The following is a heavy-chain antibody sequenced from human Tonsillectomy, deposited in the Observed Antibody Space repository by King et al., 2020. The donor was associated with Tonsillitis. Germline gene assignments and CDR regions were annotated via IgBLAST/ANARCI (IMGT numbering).Heavy chain of an antibody. CDR1: GGSISSYY. D-gene: IGHD3-22*01. Sequence: QLQESGPGLVKPSETLSLTCTVSGGSISSYYWSWIRQPPGKGLEWMGYIYYNGSTNYNHSLKSRVTISVDTSKNQFSLKLISVTAADTAVYYCARDKVCSGYYCAYGMDVWGQGTTVTVSS. V-gene: IGHV4-59*01. CDR2: IYYNGST. CDR3: ARDKVCSGYYCAYGMDV. J-gene: IGHJ6*02.